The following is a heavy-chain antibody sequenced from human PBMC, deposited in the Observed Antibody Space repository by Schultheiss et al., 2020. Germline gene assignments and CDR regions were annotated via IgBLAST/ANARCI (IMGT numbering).Heavy chain of an antibody. J-gene: IGHJ6*02. CDR2: INPNSGGT. V-gene: IGHV1-2*02. Sequence: VKVSCKASGYTFTGYYMHWVRQAPGQGLEWMGWINPNSGGTNYAQKFQGRVTMTRDTSISTAYMELSSLRSEDTAVYYCARGRDGSRDYYYGMDVWGQGTTVTVSS. D-gene: IGHD6-13*01. CDR3: ARGRDGSRDYYYGMDV. CDR1: GYTFTGYY.